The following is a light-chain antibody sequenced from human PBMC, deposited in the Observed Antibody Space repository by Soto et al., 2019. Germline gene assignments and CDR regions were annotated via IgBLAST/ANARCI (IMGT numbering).Light chain of an antibody. Sequence: ETVLTQSPGTLSLSPGERATLSCRASQTIRSNYLAWYRQTPGQAPRLLIYGASNRATGIADRFSGSGSGTDFPPLSSRLEPEDFALYYCQQYGSSPWTFGQGTKVEIK. CDR1: QTIRSNY. J-gene: IGKJ1*01. V-gene: IGKV3-20*01. CDR3: QQYGSSPWT. CDR2: GAS.